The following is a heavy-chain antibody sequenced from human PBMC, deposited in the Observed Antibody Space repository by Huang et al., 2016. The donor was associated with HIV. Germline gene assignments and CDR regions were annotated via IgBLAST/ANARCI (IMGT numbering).Heavy chain of an antibody. CDR2: IYPADSDI. V-gene: IGHV5-51*01. CDR1: GYSFSSYW. CDR3: ARQHTGYHIFDL. J-gene: IGHJ6*02. D-gene: IGHD3-9*01. Sequence: EVQLVQSGAEVKKPGESLKISCRVSGYSFSSYWIGWVRQMPGRGLEWMGFIYPADSDIKYRPSFKDQVSISVDKSFDIAYLQWRGLRASDTATYYCARQHTGYHIFDLWGQGTTVTVSS.